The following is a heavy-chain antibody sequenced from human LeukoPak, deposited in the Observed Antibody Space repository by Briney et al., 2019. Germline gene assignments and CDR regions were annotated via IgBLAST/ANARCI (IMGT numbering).Heavy chain of an antibody. CDR1: GFTFSSYS. D-gene: IGHD2-15*01. CDR3: ARAPGWPGPSRYFDL. J-gene: IGHJ2*01. CDR2: ISSSSSYI. Sequence: GGSLRLSCAASGFTFSSYSMNWVRQAPGKGLEWVSSISSSSSYIYYADSVKGRFTISRDNAKNSLYLQMNSLRAEDTAVYYCARAPGWPGPSRYFDLWGRGTLVTVSS. V-gene: IGHV3-21*01.